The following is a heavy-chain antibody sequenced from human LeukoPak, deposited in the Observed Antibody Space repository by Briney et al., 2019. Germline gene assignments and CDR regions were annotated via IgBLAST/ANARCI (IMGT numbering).Heavy chain of an antibody. Sequence: GGSLRLSCAASGFTFSSHSMNWVRQAPGKGLEWVSSISSSSSYIYYADSVKGRFTISRDNAKNSLYLQMNSLRAEDTAVYYCARDISGAAADYWGQGTLVTVSS. CDR1: GFTFSSHS. V-gene: IGHV3-21*01. D-gene: IGHD4/OR15-4a*01. CDR2: ISSSSSYI. J-gene: IGHJ4*02. CDR3: ARDISGAAADY.